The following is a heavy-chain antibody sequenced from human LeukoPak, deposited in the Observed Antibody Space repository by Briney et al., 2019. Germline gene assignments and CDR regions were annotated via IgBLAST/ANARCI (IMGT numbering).Heavy chain of an antibody. Sequence: SETLSLTCTVSGGSISSYYWSWIRQPPGKGLEWIGYIYTSGSTNYNPSLKSRVTISVDTSKNQFSLKLSSVTAADTAVYYCARQSPTVTTEFDYWGQGTLVTVSS. V-gene: IGHV4-4*09. J-gene: IGHJ4*02. CDR3: ARQSPTVTTEFDY. CDR2: IYTSGST. CDR1: GGSISSYY. D-gene: IGHD4-11*01.